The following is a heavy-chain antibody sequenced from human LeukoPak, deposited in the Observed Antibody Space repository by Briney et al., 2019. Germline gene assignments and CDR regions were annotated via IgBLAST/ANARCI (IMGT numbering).Heavy chain of an antibody. CDR3: ARDGEGVGFDF. J-gene: IGHJ4*02. Sequence: GGSLRLSCATSGFTFSSYWMSWVRQAPGKGLEWVSSISSTGSYIYYADSVKGRFTISRDNAKNSLYLQMNSLRAEDTAVYYCARDGEGVGFDFWGQGTLVTVSS. V-gene: IGHV3-21*01. CDR2: ISSTGSYI. CDR1: GFTFSSYW. D-gene: IGHD7-27*01.